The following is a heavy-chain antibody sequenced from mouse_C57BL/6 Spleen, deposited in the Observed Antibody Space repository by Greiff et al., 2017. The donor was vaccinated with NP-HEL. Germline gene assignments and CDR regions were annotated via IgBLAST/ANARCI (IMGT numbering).Heavy chain of an antibody. CDR1: GYTFTSYW. V-gene: IGHV1-69*01. Sequence: QVQLQQPGAELVMPGASVKLSCKASGYTFTSYWMHWVKQRPGQGLEWIREIDPSDSYTNYNQKFKGKSTLTVDKSSSTAYMQLSSLTSEDSAVYYCARSPYSNYDYAMDYWGQGTSVTVSS. D-gene: IGHD2-5*01. CDR3: ARSPYSNYDYAMDY. J-gene: IGHJ4*01. CDR2: IDPSDSYT.